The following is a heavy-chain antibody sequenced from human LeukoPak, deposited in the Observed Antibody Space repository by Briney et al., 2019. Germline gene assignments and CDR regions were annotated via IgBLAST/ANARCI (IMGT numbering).Heavy chain of an antibody. J-gene: IGHJ3*02. V-gene: IGHV3-53*01. CDR1: GFTFRSYA. CDR2: IYSGGST. CDR3: ARVTIMITFGGVIVDDAFDI. D-gene: IGHD3-16*02. Sequence: PGGSLRLSCAASGFTFRSYAMHWVRQAPGKGLEWVSVIYSGGSTYYADSVKGRFTISRDNSKNTLYLQMNSLRAEDTAVYYCARVTIMITFGGVIVDDAFDIWGQGTMVTVSS.